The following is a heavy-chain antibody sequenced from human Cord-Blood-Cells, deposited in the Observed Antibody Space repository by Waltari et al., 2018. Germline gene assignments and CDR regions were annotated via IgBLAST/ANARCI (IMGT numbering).Heavy chain of an antibody. CDR1: GGPISSYY. J-gene: IGHJ4*02. CDR3: ASLGCSSTSCYDY. V-gene: IGHV4-59*01. Sequence: QVQLQESGPGLVKPSETLSLTCTVSGGPISSYYWTWLRQPPGKGLEWIGYIYYSGSTNYNPSLKSRVTISVDTSKNQFSLKLSSVTAADTAVYYCASLGCSSTSCYDYWGQGTLVTVSS. CDR2: IYYSGST. D-gene: IGHD2-2*01.